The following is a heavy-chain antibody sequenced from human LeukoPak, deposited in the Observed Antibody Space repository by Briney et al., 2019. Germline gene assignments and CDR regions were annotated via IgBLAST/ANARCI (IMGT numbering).Heavy chain of an antibody. CDR3: ARFKRGSGITMVLGEAGY. J-gene: IGHJ4*02. V-gene: IGHV3-30-3*01. CDR2: ISYDGSNK. CDR1: GFTFSSYA. Sequence: GGSLRLSCAASGFTFSSYAMHWVRQAPGKGLEWVAVISYDGSNKYYADSVKGRFTISRDNSKNTLYLQMNSLRAEDTAVYYCARFKRGSGITMVLGEAGYWGQGTLVTVSS. D-gene: IGHD3-10*01.